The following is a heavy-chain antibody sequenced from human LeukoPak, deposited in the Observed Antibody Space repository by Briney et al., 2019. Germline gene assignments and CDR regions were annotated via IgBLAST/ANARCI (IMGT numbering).Heavy chain of an antibody. J-gene: IGHJ6*02. D-gene: IGHD3-9*01. CDR2: VYRSGNT. CDR3: ARDDFEYSVHYGMDV. Sequence: ASETLSLTCSVSGGSISTYYWSWIRQPAGQGLEWIGLVYRSGNTNYNPSLKSRVTMSVDTSKNRISLRLRSVTAADTAVYYCARDDFEYSVHYGMDVWGQGTTVTVSS. V-gene: IGHV4-4*07. CDR1: GGSISTYY.